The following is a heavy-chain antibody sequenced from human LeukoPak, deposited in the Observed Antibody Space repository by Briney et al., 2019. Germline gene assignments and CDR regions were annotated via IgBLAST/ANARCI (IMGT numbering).Heavy chain of an antibody. CDR1: GFTFSSYW. CDR2: IKQDESEK. Sequence: GGSLRLSCAASGFTFSSYWMNWVRQAPGKGLEWVANIKQDESEKYYVDSVKGRFTISRDDTESSLYVQMNSLRDEDTAVYYCARFGYSGWNLENWGQGTLVTVSS. V-gene: IGHV3-7*01. J-gene: IGHJ4*02. D-gene: IGHD5-12*01. CDR3: ARFGYSGWNLEN.